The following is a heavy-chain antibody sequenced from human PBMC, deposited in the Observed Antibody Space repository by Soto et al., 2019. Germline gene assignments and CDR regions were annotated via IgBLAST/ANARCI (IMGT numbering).Heavy chain of an antibody. J-gene: IGHJ4*02. D-gene: IGHD6-19*01. CDR3: ARNRGWDTLDY. CDR1: GFSFSSYW. CDR2: IKGDGSEK. V-gene: IGHV3-7*01. Sequence: ESGGGLVQPGGSLRLSCVASGFSFSSYWMKWVRQAPGKELETVANIKGDGSEKTYVDSVKGRFTISRDNAKNSLYLEMDSLRAEDMAVYYCARNRGWDTLDYWGQGTLVTVSS.